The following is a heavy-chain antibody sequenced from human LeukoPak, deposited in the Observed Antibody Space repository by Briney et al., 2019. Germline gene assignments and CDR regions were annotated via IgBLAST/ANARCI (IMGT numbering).Heavy chain of an antibody. CDR1: GFTFSSYS. J-gene: IGHJ4*02. CDR3: ARGSAMLNDY. V-gene: IGHV3-21*01. Sequence: PGGSLRLSCAASGFTFSSYSMNWVRQAPGKGLEWVSSISSSSSYIYYADSVKGRFTISRDNAKNSLYLQMNSLRAEDTAVHYCARGSAMLNDYWGQGTLVTVSS. D-gene: IGHD2-2*01. CDR2: ISSSSSYI.